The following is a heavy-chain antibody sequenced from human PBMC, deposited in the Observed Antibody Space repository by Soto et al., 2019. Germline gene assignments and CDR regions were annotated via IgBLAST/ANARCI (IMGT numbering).Heavy chain of an antibody. J-gene: IGHJ6*02. CDR1: GGTFSSYA. D-gene: IGHD3-10*01. Sequence: SVKVSCTASGGTFSSYAISWVRQAPGQGLEWMGGIIPIFGTANYAQKFQGRVTITADESTSTAYMELSSLRSEDTAVYYCARDPGKYYGSGRYLGMDGWGQGYKVTV. CDR3: ARDPGKYYGSGRYLGMDG. V-gene: IGHV1-69*13. CDR2: IIPIFGTA.